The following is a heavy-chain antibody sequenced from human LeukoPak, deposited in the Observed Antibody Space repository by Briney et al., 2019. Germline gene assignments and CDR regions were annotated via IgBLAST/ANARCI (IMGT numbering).Heavy chain of an antibody. J-gene: IGHJ6*03. Sequence: ASVKVSCKASRYTFTGYYMHWVRQAPGQGLEWMGPINPNSGGTNYAQKFQGRVTMTRDTSISTAYMELSRLRSDDTAVYYCARAPAAVAGRPYYYYYYMDVWGKGTTVTVSS. V-gene: IGHV1-2*06. CDR3: ARAPAAVAGRPYYYYYYMDV. D-gene: IGHD6-19*01. CDR1: RYTFTGYY. CDR2: INPNSGGT.